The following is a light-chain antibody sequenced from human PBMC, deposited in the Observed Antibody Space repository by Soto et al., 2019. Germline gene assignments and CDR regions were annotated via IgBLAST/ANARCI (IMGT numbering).Light chain of an antibody. V-gene: IGLV2-14*01. CDR2: EVR. CDR1: MRDVGAYNL. J-gene: IGLJ3*02. CDR3: SAYTARSALV. Sequence: QSALTQPASVSGSAGQSITISCSGTMRDVGAYNLVSWYQQHPVTAPKLIIYEVRNRPSGISSRFSGSRSGNTASLTISGLQPEDEGDYDCSAYTARSALVFGGGTKVTVL.